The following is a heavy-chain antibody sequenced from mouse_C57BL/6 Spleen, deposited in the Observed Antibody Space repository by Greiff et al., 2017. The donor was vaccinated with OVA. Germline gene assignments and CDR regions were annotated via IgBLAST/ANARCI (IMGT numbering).Heavy chain of an antibody. CDR2: IAPNSGGT. CDR1: GYTFTSYW. V-gene: IGHV1-72*01. CDR3: ASYYYGSSDWFAY. D-gene: IGHD1-1*01. J-gene: IGHJ3*01. Sequence: VQLQQPGAELVKPGASVKLSCKASGYTFTSYWMHWVKQRPGRGLEWIGRIAPNSGGTKYNEKFKSKATLTVDKPSSTAYMQLSSLTSEDSAVYYCASYYYGSSDWFAYWGQGTLVTVSA.